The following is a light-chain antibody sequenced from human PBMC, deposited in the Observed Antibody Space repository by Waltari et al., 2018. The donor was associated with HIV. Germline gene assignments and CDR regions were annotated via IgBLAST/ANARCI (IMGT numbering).Light chain of an antibody. J-gene: IGLJ3*02. CDR2: DND. CDR1: SSNIGSDS. Sequence: QFVFTPPPSVSAPPRQQVAISCSLSSSNIGSDSLSRYQHVPGSAAKLHIYDNDNRPSGTPHRFSGSKSGTSATLDITGLQTGDGADYYCGTWDRSLGGGVFGGGTKLTVL. V-gene: IGLV1-51*01. CDR3: GTWDRSLGGGV.